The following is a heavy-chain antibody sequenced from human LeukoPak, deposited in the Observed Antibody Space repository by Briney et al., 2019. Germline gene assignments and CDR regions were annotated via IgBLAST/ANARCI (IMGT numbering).Heavy chain of an antibody. CDR1: GGSISSGGYS. V-gene: IGHV4-30-2*01. CDR3: ARGDYDSSGYYYFDY. CDR2: IYHSGST. D-gene: IGHD3-22*01. Sequence: SETLSLTCAVSGGSISSGGYSWSWIRQPPGKGLEWIGYIYHSGSTYYNPSLKSRVTITVDRSKNQFSLKLSSVTAADTAVYYCARGDYDSSGYYYFDYWGQGTLVTVSS. J-gene: IGHJ4*02.